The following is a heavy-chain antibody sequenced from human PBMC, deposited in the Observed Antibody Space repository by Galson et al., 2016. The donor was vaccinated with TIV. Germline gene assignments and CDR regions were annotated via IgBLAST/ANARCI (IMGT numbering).Heavy chain of an antibody. Sequence: SLRLSCATSGFSFRRYGMYWVRQAPGKGLDWVALIAYDGSVKYYADSVRGRFTISRDNSKNTLFLQMNSLRLEDSAVYYCSKAQEPNYGNALYGMDVWGQGTTVTVSS. CDR1: GFSFRRYG. CDR2: IAYDGSVK. V-gene: IGHV3-30*02. CDR3: SKAQEPNYGNALYGMDV. D-gene: IGHD1-14*01. J-gene: IGHJ6*02.